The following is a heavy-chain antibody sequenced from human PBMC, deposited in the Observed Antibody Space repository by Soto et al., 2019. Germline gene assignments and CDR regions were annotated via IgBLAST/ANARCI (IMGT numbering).Heavy chain of an antibody. J-gene: IGHJ6*03. CDR2: IRSKAYGGTT. CDR1: GFTFGDYA. CDR3: TRDYGGDYGDYYYYMDV. V-gene: IGHV3-49*03. D-gene: IGHD4-17*01. Sequence: GGSLRLSCTASGFTFGDYAMSWFRQAPGKGLEWVGFIRSKAYGGTTEYAASVKGRFTISRDDSKSIAYLQMNSLKTEDAAVYYCTRDYGGDYGDYYYYMDVWGKGTTVTVSS.